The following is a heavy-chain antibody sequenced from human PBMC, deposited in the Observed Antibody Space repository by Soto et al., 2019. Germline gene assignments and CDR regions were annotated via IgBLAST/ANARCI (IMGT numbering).Heavy chain of an antibody. CDR3: AREHPPAWYYLIHYYYGMDV. CDR1: GFTFSSYW. J-gene: IGHJ6*02. D-gene: IGHD1-7*01. V-gene: IGHV3-74*01. CDR2: INSDGSST. Sequence: EVQLVESGGGLVQPGGSLRLSCAASGFTFSSYWMHWVRQAPGKGLVWVSRINSDGSSTSYADSVKGRFTISRDNAKNTLYLQRNSLRAEDTAVYYCAREHPPAWYYLIHYYYGMDVWGQGTTVTVSS.